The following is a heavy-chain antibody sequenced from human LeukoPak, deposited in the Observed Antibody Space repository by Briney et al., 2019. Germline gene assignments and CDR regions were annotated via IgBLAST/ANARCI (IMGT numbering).Heavy chain of an antibody. D-gene: IGHD7-27*01. CDR1: GLTLSRDA. CDR3: AKLLGINFDY. V-gene: IGHV3-30*01. Sequence: GRSLRLSCAASGLTLSRDAMHWVRQAPGKGLEWVAVISHDGSNKNYGDSVKGRFTISRDNSKNTLYLQMNSLRAEDTAVYYCAKLLGINFDYWGQGTLVTVSS. CDR2: ISHDGSNK. J-gene: IGHJ4*02.